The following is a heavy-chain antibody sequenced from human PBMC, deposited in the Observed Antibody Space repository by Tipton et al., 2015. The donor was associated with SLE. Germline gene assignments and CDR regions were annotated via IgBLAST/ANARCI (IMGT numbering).Heavy chain of an antibody. J-gene: IGHJ4*02. CDR2: ISGTGDRT. V-gene: IGHV3-23*01. D-gene: IGHD6-13*01. Sequence: SLRLSCAASGFTFSSYAMNWVRQVPGKGLEWVSSISGTGDRTYYADSVKGRFTISRDNAKNSLYLQMNSLRAEDTAVYYCARDRAGGIDYWGQGTLVTVSS. CDR3: ARDRAGGIDY. CDR1: GFTFSSYA.